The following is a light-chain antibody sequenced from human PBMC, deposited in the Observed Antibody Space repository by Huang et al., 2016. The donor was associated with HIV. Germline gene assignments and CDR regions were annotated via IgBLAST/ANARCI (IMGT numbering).Light chain of an antibody. Sequence: EIVMTQSPATLSVSPGERATVACRASQSINSHLAWYQQKPGQAPRLLIYGASTRATGIPARFRGSGSATEFTLTISSLQSEDFAFYYCQHYNNWPPLVTFGGGTKVEIK. CDR3: QHYNNWPPLVT. V-gene: IGKV3-15*01. CDR2: GAS. CDR1: QSINSH. J-gene: IGKJ4*01.